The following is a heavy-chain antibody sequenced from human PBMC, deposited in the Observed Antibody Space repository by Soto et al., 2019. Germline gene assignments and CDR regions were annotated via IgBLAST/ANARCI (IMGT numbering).Heavy chain of an antibody. V-gene: IGHV3-23*01. Sequence: GWSLRLSCAASGFTFSSYAMSWVRQAPGKGLEWVSAISGSGGSTYYADSVKGRFTISRDNSKNTLYLQMNSLRAEDTAVYYCAKALLGTDTTGWGQGTMVTLAS. J-gene: IGHJ4*02. CDR1: GFTFSSYA. CDR3: AKALLGTDTTG. CDR2: ISGSGGST. D-gene: IGHD7-27*01.